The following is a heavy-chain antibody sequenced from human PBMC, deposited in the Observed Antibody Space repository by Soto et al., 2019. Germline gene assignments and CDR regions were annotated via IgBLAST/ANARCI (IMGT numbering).Heavy chain of an antibody. J-gene: IGHJ4*02. V-gene: IGHV3-30-3*01. Sequence: QVQLVESGGGVVQPGRSLRLSCAASGFTFSSYAMHWVRQAPGKGLEWVAVISYDGSTKYYADSVKGRFTISRDNSKKTLYLQMNSLRAEDTAVYYCARALGGKQWLVTGDYWGQGTLVTVSS. CDR1: GFTFSSYA. CDR2: ISYDGSTK. CDR3: ARALGGKQWLVTGDY. D-gene: IGHD6-19*01.